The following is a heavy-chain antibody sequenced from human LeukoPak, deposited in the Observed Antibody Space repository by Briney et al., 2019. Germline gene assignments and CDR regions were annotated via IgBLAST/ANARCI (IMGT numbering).Heavy chain of an antibody. J-gene: IGHJ6*02. CDR1: GGSISSGDYY. V-gene: IGHV4-30-4*01. CDR3: ARDRSTTPRFGYYYYYGMDV. CDR2: IYYSGST. D-gene: IGHD4-17*01. Sequence: PSQTLSLTCTVSGGSISSGDYYWSWIRQPPGKGLEWIGYIYYSGSTYYNPSLKSRVTISVDTSKNQFSLKLSSVTAADTAVYYCARDRSTTPRFGYYYYYGMDVWGQGTTVTVSS.